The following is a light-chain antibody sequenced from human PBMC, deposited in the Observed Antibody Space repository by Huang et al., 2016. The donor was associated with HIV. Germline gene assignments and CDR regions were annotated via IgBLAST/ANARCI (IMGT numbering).Light chain of an antibody. CDR2: STS. V-gene: IGKV1-12*01. J-gene: IGKJ5*01. Sequence: IQLTQSPSSVSASERDTVRIPCRASQDISSWLAWYQQKPREAPPPLIHSTSILQSGVPSRFNGSGSGTDFFLTINSLRPDDFATYYCQQANMYPRSFGQGTRLDIK. CDR1: QDISSW. CDR3: QQANMYPRS.